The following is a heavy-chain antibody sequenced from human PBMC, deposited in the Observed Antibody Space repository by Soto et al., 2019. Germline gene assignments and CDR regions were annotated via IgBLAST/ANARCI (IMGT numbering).Heavy chain of an antibody. Sequence: SETLSLTCTVSGGSVSSASYYWSWIRQPPGKGLEWIANIYYTGDTNCNPSLKSRVTISVDASKSQFSLKLSSVTAADTAVYYCARDLTRWFDPWGQGTLVTVSS. V-gene: IGHV4-61*01. CDR1: GGSVSSASYY. CDR3: ARDLTRWFDP. J-gene: IGHJ5*02. D-gene: IGHD3-9*01. CDR2: IYYTGDT.